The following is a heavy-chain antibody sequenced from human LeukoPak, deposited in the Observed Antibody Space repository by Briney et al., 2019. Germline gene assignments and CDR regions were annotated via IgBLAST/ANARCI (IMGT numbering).Heavy chain of an antibody. CDR1: GGSFSGYY. V-gene: IGHV4-34*01. D-gene: IGHD2-15*01. CDR3: ARDCSGGSCYPGHY. J-gene: IGHJ4*02. CDR2: INHSGST. Sequence: PSETLSLTCAVYGGSFSGYYWSWIRQPPGKGLEWIGEINHSGSTNYNPSLKSRVTISVDTSKNQFSLKLSSVTAADTAVYYCARDCSGGSCYPGHYWGQGTLVTVSS.